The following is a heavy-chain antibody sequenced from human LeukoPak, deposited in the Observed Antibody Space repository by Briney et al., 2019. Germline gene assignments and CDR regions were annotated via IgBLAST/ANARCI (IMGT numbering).Heavy chain of an antibody. CDR2: ISSSGSTI. CDR1: GFTFSSYE. D-gene: IGHD4-17*01. Sequence: PGGSLRLSCAASGFTFSSYEMNWVRQAPGKGLGWVSYISSSGSTIYYADSVKGRFTISRDNAKNSLYLQMNSLRAEDTAVYYCARDPDYGDEGAFDIWGQGTMVTVSS. CDR3: ARDPDYGDEGAFDI. V-gene: IGHV3-48*03. J-gene: IGHJ3*02.